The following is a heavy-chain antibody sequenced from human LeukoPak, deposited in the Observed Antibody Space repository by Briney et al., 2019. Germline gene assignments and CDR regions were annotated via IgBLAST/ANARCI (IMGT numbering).Heavy chain of an antibody. CDR3: ARASKEGYVTTVYNWFDP. Sequence: SQTLSLTCTVSGGFISSGGYHWGWIRQHPGKGLEWIGYIYYSGSTYYSPSLKSRVTISVDTSKNQFSLKLSSVTAADTAMYYCARASKEGYVTTVYNWFDPWGQGTPVTVSS. V-gene: IGHV4-31*03. CDR2: IYYSGST. J-gene: IGHJ5*02. CDR1: GGFISSGGYH. D-gene: IGHD4-11*01.